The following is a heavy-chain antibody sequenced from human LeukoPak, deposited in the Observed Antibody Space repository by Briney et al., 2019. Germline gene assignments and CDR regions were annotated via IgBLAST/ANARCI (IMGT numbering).Heavy chain of an antibody. CDR1: GYTFTGYY. Sequence: ASVKVSCKTSGYTFTGYYIHWVRQAPGQGLEWMGWINPNSGDTNYAQKFQGRVSMTGDTSISTAYMELSRLRSDDTAVYYCARTLVVINDAFDIWGQGTMVTVSS. V-gene: IGHV1-2*02. CDR2: INPNSGDT. D-gene: IGHD3-22*01. CDR3: ARTLVVINDAFDI. J-gene: IGHJ3*02.